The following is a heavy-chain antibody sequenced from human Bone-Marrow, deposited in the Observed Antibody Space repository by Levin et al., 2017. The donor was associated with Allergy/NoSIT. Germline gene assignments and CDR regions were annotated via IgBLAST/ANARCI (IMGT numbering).Heavy chain of an antibody. CDR3: ARISWTGYYADY. CDR1: GVSISNSY. D-gene: IGHD3/OR15-3a*01. J-gene: IGHJ4*02. Sequence: PSETLSLTCTVSGVSISNSYWGWIRQPPGKGLELIGFIYFSESTDYNPSLKSRVTISIDTSRNQFSLNLRSLTAADTAVYYCARISWTGYYADYWGQGTLVTVSS. V-gene: IGHV4-59*01. CDR2: IYFSEST.